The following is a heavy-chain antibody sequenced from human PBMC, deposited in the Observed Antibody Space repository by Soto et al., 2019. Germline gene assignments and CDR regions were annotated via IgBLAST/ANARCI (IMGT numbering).Heavy chain of an antibody. Sequence: ASVKVSWKASGFTFTSSAVQWVRQARGQRLEWIGWIVVGSGNTNYAQKFQERVTITRDMSTSTAYMELSSLRSEDTAVYYCAAGYCSSTSCRYYYGMDVWGQGTTVTVSS. D-gene: IGHD2-2*01. CDR2: IVVGSGNT. CDR3: AAGYCSSTSCRYYYGMDV. J-gene: IGHJ6*02. CDR1: GFTFTSSA. V-gene: IGHV1-58*01.